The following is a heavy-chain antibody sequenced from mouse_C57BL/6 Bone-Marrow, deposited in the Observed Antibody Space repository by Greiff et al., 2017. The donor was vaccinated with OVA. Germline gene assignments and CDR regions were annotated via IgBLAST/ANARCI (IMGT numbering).Heavy chain of an antibody. V-gene: IGHV14-1*01. CDR2: IDPEDGDT. Sequence: VQLQQSGAELVRPGASVKLSCTASGFNIKDYYMHWVKQRPEQGLEWIGRIDPEDGDTEYAPKFQGKATMTADTSPNTAYLQLSSLTSEDTAVYYCTLYYALDYWGQGTSVTVSS. CDR3: TLYYALDY. J-gene: IGHJ4*01. CDR1: GFNIKDYY.